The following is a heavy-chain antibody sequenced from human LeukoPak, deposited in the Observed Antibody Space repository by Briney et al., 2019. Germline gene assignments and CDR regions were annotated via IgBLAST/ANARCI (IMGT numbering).Heavy chain of an antibody. J-gene: IGHJ4*02. CDR2: ISYDGSNK. V-gene: IGHV3-30-3*01. Sequence: GRSLRLSCAASGFTFSSYAMHWVRQAPGKGLEWVAVISYDGSNKYYADSVKGRFTVSRDNSKNTLFLQMNSLRAEDTAVYYCAKDGGLWVSAHWGDSWGRGTLVTVSS. D-gene: IGHD7-27*01. CDR3: AKDGGLWVSAHWGDS. CDR1: GFTFSSYA.